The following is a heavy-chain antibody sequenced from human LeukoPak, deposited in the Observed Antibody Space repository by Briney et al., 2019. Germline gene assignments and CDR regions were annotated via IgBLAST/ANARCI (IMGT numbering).Heavy chain of an antibody. D-gene: IGHD3-3*01. Sequence: ASVKVSCKHSGYTFTTYGITWVRQAPGQALEWMAWISTYNGNTNYAQKPQGRVTMTTDTSTSTASMELRSLRSDDTAVYYCARGSFLGNTNYFDYWGQGTLVTVSS. CDR1: GYTFTTYG. V-gene: IGHV1-18*01. J-gene: IGHJ4*02. CDR2: ISTYNGNT. CDR3: ARGSFLGNTNYFDY.